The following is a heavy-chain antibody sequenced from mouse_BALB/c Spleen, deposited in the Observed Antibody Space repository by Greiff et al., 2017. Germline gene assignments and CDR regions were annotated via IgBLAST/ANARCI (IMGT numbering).Heavy chain of an antibody. V-gene: IGHV1-69*02. Sequence: VQLQQPGAELVKPGASVKLSCKASGYTFTSYWMHWVKQRPGQGLEWIGEIDPSDSYTNYNQKFKGKATLTVDKSSSTAYMQLSSLTSEDSAVYYCARGTGTGYFDYWGQGTTLTVSS. CDR2: IDPSDSYT. CDR3: ARGTGTGYFDY. D-gene: IGHD4-1*01. CDR1: GYTFTSYW. J-gene: IGHJ2*01.